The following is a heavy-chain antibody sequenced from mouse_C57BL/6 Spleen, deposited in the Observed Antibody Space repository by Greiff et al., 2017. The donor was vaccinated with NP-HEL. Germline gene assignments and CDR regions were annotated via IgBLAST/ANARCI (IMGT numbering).Heavy chain of an antibody. V-gene: IGHV2-2*01. D-gene: IGHD1-1*01. CDR3: ARNAGSSSFAY. Sequence: QVQLQQSGPGLVQPSQSLSITCTVSGFSLTSYGVHWVRQSPGKGLEWLGVIWSGGSTDYNAAFISRLSISKDNSKSQVFFKMNSLQADDTAIYYCARNAGSSSFAYWGQGTLVTVSA. CDR1: GFSLTSYG. CDR2: IWSGGST. J-gene: IGHJ3*01.